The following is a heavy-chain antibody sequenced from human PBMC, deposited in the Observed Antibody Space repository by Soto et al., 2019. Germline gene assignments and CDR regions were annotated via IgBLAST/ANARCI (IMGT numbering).Heavy chain of an antibody. Sequence: SETLSLTCTVSGGSISSGGYYWSWIRQHPGKGLEWIGYIYYSGSTYYNPSLKSRVTISVDTSKNQFSLKLSSVTAADTAVYYCAKSNYYDSSGYEPYFDYWGQGTLVTVSS. V-gene: IGHV4-31*03. CDR2: IYYSGST. CDR1: GGSISSGGYY. J-gene: IGHJ4*02. D-gene: IGHD3-22*01. CDR3: AKSNYYDSSGYEPYFDY.